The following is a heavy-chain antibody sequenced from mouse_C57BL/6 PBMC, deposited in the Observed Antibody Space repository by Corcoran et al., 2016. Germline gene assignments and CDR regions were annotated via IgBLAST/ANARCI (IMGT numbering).Heavy chain of an antibody. Sequence: QIQLVQSGPELKKPGETVKISCKASGYTFTTYGMSWVKQAPGKGLKWMGWINTYSGVPTYADDFKGRFAFSLETSASTAYLQINNLKNEDTATYFCARSDPDYWGQGTTPTVSS. CDR3: ARSDPDY. J-gene: IGHJ2*01. CDR2: INTYSGVP. CDR1: GYTFTTYG. V-gene: IGHV9-3*01.